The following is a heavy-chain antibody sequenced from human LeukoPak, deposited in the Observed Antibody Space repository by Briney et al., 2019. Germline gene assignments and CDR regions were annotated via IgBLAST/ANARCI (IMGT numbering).Heavy chain of an antibody. CDR2: MNPNSGNT. V-gene: IGHV1-8*03. CDR1: GYTFTSYD. CDR3: ARAHSSSWYNPYYYYYYMDV. Sequence: ASVKVSCMASGYTFTSYDINWVRQATAPGIEWTGWMNPNSGNTGYAQKFQGRVTITRNTSISTAYMELSSLRSEDTAVYYCARAHSSSWYNPYYYYYYMDVWGKGTTVTVSS. D-gene: IGHD6-13*01. J-gene: IGHJ6*03.